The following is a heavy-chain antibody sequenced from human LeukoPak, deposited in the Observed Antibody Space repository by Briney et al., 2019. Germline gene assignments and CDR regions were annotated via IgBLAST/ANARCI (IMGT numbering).Heavy chain of an antibody. CDR3: AIIARRLERPIG. D-gene: IGHD1-1*01. V-gene: IGHV3-7*01. Sequence: GGSLRLSCAASGFTFSNSWMSWVRQAPGKGLEWVANIKQDGSEKYYVDSVKGRFTISRDNAKNSLYLQMNCLRAEDTAVFYCAIIARRLERPIGWGQGTLVTVSS. CDR2: IKQDGSEK. J-gene: IGHJ4*02. CDR1: GFTFSNSW.